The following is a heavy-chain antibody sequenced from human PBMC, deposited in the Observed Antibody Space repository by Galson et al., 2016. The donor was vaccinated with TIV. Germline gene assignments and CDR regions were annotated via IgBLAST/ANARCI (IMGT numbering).Heavy chain of an antibody. V-gene: IGHV4-31*03. Sequence: TLSLTCTVSGGPITSAGYCWSWIRQHPGKGLEWIGYIYYSGNTYYNPSLKSRVTLSVDTSKNQFSLRLSSVTAADTAVYYCSRDKYCGGDCYPGAFDIWGQGRMVTVSS. J-gene: IGHJ3*02. D-gene: IGHD2-21*02. CDR2: IYYSGNT. CDR3: SRDKYCGGDCYPGAFDI. CDR1: GGPITSAGYC.